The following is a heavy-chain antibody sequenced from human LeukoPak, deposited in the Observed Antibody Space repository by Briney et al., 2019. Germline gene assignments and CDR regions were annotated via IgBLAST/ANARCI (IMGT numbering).Heavy chain of an antibody. D-gene: IGHD3-22*01. V-gene: IGHV3-30*02. Sequence: PGRSLRLSCATSGFTFTFYGMHWVRQAPGKGLEWVAFIRYDGSNGYYADSVKGRFTISRDNSKNTLYLQMNSLRAEDTAVYYCAKGSYYGSSGIAFDIWGQGTMVTVSS. CDR1: GFTFTFYG. J-gene: IGHJ3*02. CDR2: IRYDGSNG. CDR3: AKGSYYGSSGIAFDI.